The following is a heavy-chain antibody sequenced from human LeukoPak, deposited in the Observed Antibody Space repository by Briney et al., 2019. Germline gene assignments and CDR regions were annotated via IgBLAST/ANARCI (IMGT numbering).Heavy chain of an antibody. Sequence: ASETLSLTCTLYGGSFSGYYWSWIRQPPGKGLEWIGEINHSGSTNYNPSLKSRVTISVDTSKNRFSLKLNSVTAADTAVYYCARGYGSGSYYGYWGQGTLVTVSS. CDR3: ARGYGSGSYYGY. CDR2: INHSGST. D-gene: IGHD3-10*01. V-gene: IGHV4-34*01. CDR1: GGSFSGYY. J-gene: IGHJ4*02.